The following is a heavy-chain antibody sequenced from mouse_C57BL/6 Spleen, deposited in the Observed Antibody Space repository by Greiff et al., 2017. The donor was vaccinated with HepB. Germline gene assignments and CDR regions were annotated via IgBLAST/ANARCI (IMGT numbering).Heavy chain of an antibody. V-gene: IGHV5-4*01. CDR2: ISDGGSYT. CDR3: AREGGTRGYFDY. J-gene: IGHJ2*01. CDR1: GFTFSSYA. D-gene: IGHD4-1*01. Sequence: EVQLVESGGGLVKPGGSLKLSCAASGFTFSSYAMSWVRQTPEKRLEWVATISDGGSYTYYPDNVKGRFTISRDNAKNNLYLQMSHLKSEDTAMYYCAREGGTRGYFDYWGQGTTLTVSS.